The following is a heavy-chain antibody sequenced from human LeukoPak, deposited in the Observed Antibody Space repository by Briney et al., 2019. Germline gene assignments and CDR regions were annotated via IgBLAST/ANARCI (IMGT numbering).Heavy chain of an antibody. D-gene: IGHD5-12*01. V-gene: IGHV3-7*03. CDR3: ASILRGYSGYDFFGY. Sequence: GGAPRLSCAASGLSSSGDWLSRVREAPGKGREWVANIKQNGGEKYYVDSVKGRFTIYRDNAKNSLYLQMNSLRAEETAVYYCASILRGYSGYDFFGYWGQGTLVTVSS. J-gene: IGHJ4*02. CDR1: GLSSSGDW. CDR2: IKQNGGEK.